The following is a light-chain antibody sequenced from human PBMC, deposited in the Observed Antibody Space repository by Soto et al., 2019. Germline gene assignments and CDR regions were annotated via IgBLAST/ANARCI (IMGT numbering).Light chain of an antibody. J-gene: IGLJ2*01. V-gene: IGLV2-14*01. Sequence: QSALTQPASVSGSPGQSITISCTGTSSDVGAYNYVSWYQQHPGKAPKLMIYDVNSRPSGVSNRFSASKSVNTASLTISGLQAEDEADYYCSSYTSRSTLVFGGGTKLTVL. CDR2: DVN. CDR1: SSDVGAYNY. CDR3: SSYTSRSTLV.